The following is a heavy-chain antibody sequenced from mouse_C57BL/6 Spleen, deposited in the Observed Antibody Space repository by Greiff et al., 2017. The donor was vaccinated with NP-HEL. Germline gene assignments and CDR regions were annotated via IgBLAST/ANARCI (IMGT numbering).Heavy chain of an antibody. CDR1: GFSLTSYG. CDR3: AGNWFAY. V-gene: IGHV2-2*01. Sequence: QVQLQQSGPGLVQPSQSLSITCTVSGFSLTSYGVHWVRPSPGKGLEWLGVIWSGGSTDYNAAFISRLSISKDNSKSQVFFKMNSLQADDTAIYYCAGNWFAYWGQGTLVTVSA. J-gene: IGHJ3*01. CDR2: IWSGGST.